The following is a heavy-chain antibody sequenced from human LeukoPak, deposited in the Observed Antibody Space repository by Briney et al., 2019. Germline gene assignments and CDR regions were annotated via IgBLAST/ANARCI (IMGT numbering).Heavy chain of an antibody. V-gene: IGHV3-23*01. Sequence: GGSLRLSCAASGFTFSSYAMRWVRQAPGKGLEWVSAISGGGGSTYSADSEKRRSTISRDNTKNTLYLQMKSLRAGDKDVYYCANARFNILKGESTPFDYWGKGTLVTVSS. D-gene: IGHD3-9*01. J-gene: IGHJ4*02. CDR3: ANARFNILKGESTPFDY. CDR2: ISGGGGST. CDR1: GFTFSSYA.